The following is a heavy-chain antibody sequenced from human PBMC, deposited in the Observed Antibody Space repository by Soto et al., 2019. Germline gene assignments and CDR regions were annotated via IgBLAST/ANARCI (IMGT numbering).Heavy chain of an antibody. CDR1: VGNNCSSDYS. D-gene: IGHD2-21*01. Sequence: YTVSVGNNCSSDYSRYRIRQHPGKGLEWIGYIYYTGSTDYNPSLKSRVTISVDTSKNQFSLKLSSVTAADTAVYYCARLSRDGYKYLDYYLDYWGEGTLGSVSS. V-gene: IGHV4-31*03. CDR3: ARLSRDGYKYLDYYLDY. CDR2: IYYTGST. J-gene: IGHJ4*02.